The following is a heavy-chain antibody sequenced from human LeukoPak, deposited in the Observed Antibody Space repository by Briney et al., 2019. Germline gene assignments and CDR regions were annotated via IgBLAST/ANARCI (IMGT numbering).Heavy chain of an antibody. V-gene: IGHV3-23*01. Sequence: GGSLRLSCAASGFTFSSYAMSWVRQAPGKGLEWVSVISGSGGSTYYADSVKGRFTISRDNSKNTLYLQMNSLRAEDTAVYYCAKASTIFGPYGMDVWGQGTTVTVSS. CDR1: GFTFSSYA. J-gene: IGHJ6*02. CDR2: ISGSGGST. CDR3: AKASTIFGPYGMDV. D-gene: IGHD3-3*01.